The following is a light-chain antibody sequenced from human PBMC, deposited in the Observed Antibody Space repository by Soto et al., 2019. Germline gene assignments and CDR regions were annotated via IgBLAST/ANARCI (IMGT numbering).Light chain of an antibody. J-gene: IGLJ3*02. CDR2: GSS. CDR3: SSWDDRLNGWV. CDR1: NSNIGLNS. Sequence: QSVLTQPPSASGTPGQRVTISCSGTNSNIGLNSVNWYQQVPGTAPKLLVYGSSQRPSGVPDRFSGSKSDTSASLAITGLQSEDEADYYCSSWDDRLNGWVFGGGTQLTVL. V-gene: IGLV1-44*01.